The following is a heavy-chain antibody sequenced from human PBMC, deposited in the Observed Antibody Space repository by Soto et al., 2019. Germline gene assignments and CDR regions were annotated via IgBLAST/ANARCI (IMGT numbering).Heavy chain of an antibody. V-gene: IGHV1-18*04. D-gene: IGHD6-13*01. CDR3: ASFSGGAAAGFGYYYGMDV. CDR2: ISAYNGNT. J-gene: IGHJ6*02. CDR1: GYTFTSYG. Sequence: ASVKVSCKASGYTFTSYGISWVRQAPGQGLEWMGWISAYNGNTNYAQKLQGRVTMTTDTSTSTAYMELRSLRSDDTAVYYCASFSGGAAAGFGYYYGMDVWGQGTTVTVSS.